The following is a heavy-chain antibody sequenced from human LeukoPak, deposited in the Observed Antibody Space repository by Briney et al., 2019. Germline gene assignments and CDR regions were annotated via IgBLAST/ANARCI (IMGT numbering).Heavy chain of an antibody. CDR1: GGSNSGDH. Sequence: PSETLSLTCSMSGGSNSGDHWSWIRQPAGEGLEWIGRIHRNGCTYYNPSPKSRVTMSADTSKKQISLKVISVTAADTAVYFCARGYGSGSHSTWGQGTLVTVSS. J-gene: IGHJ5*02. D-gene: IGHD3-10*01. CDR3: ARGYGSGSHST. V-gene: IGHV4-4*07. CDR2: IHRNGCT.